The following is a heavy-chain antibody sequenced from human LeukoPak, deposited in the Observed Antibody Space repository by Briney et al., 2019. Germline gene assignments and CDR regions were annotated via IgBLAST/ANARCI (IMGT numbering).Heavy chain of an antibody. D-gene: IGHD3-22*01. CDR3: ARGYYDSSGYYKFGFDY. J-gene: IGHJ4*02. Sequence: PVKVSCKASGGTFSSYAISWVRQAPGQGLEWMGGIIPIFGTANYAQKFQGRVTITADESTSTAYMELSSLRSEDTAVYYCARGYYDSSGYYKFGFDYWGQGTLVTVSS. V-gene: IGHV1-69*01. CDR2: IIPIFGTA. CDR1: GGTFSSYA.